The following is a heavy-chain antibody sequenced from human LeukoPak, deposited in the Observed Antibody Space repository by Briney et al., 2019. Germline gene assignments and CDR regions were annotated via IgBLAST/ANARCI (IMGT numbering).Heavy chain of an antibody. Sequence: KPSETLSLTCTVSGGSISSSSYYWGWIRQPPGKGLEWIGYIYYSGSTNYNPSLKSRVTISVDTSKNQFSLKLSSVTAADTAVYYCARLIVGALDAFDIWGQGAMVTVSS. CDR3: ARLIVGALDAFDI. D-gene: IGHD1-26*01. V-gene: IGHV4-61*05. CDR1: GGSISSSSYY. CDR2: IYYSGST. J-gene: IGHJ3*02.